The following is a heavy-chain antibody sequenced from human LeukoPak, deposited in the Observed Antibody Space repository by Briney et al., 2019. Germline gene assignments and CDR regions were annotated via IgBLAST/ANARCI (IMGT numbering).Heavy chain of an antibody. D-gene: IGHD3-9*01. V-gene: IGHV4-31*03. CDR2: IYYSGST. CDR1: GGSISSGGYY. CDR3: ARYYDILTGYSY. Sequence: SETLSLTCTVSGGSISSGGYYWSWIRQHPGKGLEWIGYIYYSGSTHYNPSLKSRVTISVDTSKNQFSLKLSSVTAADTAVYYCARYYDILTGYSYWGQGTLVTASS. J-gene: IGHJ4*02.